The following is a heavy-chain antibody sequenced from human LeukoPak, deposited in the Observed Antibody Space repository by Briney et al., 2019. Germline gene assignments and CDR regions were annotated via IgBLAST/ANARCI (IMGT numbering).Heavy chain of an antibody. CDR2: MNPKSGDT. Sequence: ASVKVSCKASGYSFTNYDINWVRQATGQGLEWMGWMNPKSGDTGYSQKFQGRVFITRDTSINTAYMELSSLGSDDTAVYYCAGTGAFGYSYGGYYFDYWGQGTLVTVSS. J-gene: IGHJ4*02. V-gene: IGHV1-8*03. D-gene: IGHD5-18*01. CDR3: AGTGAFGYSYGGYYFDY. CDR1: GYSFTNYD.